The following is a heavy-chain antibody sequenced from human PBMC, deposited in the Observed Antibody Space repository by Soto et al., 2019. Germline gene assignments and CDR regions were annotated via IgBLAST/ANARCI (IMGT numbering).Heavy chain of an antibody. D-gene: IGHD6-25*01. Sequence: HVLLVQSGPEVRKPGASVNVSCMASGDSFSKFGINWVRQAPGQGLEWMGWISGYSGQTNYAQKFQGRVTMTSDTPTTTAYRELRTLRSDDAAVYFCASDHSGPDWGQETLGTVS. J-gene: IGHJ4*02. CDR2: ISGYSGQT. CDR1: GDSFSKFG. V-gene: IGHV1-18*01. CDR3: ASDHSGPD.